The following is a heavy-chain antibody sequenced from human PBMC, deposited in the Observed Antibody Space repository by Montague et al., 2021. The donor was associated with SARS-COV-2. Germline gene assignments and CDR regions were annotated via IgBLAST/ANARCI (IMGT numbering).Heavy chain of an antibody. CDR1: GGSFSDNY. V-gene: IGHV4-34*01. J-gene: IGHJ4*02. CDR2: INHRGTP. CDR3: ARGRQHFNMIVVVMTGGEYYFDY. Sequence: SETLSLTCAVYGGSFSDNYWSWIRKPPGKGLEWIGEINHRGTPNYNPSLKSRVPISVDTSKNQFSLYLGSVTAADTAVYYCARGRQHFNMIVVVMTGGEYYFDYWGQGTLVTVSS. D-gene: IGHD3-22*01.